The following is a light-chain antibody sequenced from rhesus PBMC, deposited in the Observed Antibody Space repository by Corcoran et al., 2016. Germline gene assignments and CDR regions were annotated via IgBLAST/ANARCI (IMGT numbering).Light chain of an antibody. J-gene: IGKJ2*01. CDR2: EAS. CDR3: QHYYSTPCS. Sequence: DIQMTQSPSSLSASVGDRVTITCRASHGITNDLAWYQQKQGETPKLLIYEASSLKSGIPSRFSGSGSGTDFTLTISRLQSEDFATYDYQHYYSTPCSFGQVTKVEIK. CDR1: HGITND. V-gene: IGKV1-25*02.